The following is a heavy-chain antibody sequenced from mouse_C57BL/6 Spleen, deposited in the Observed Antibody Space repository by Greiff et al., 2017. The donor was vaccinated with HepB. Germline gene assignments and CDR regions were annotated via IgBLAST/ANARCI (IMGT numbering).Heavy chain of an antibody. CDR3: ASYITTVGNYAMDY. V-gene: IGHV7-3*01. Sequence: EVKLMESGGGLVQPGGSLSLSCAASGFTFTDYYMSWVRQPPGKALEWLGFIRNKANGYTTEYSASVKGRFTISRDNSQSILYLQMNALRAEDSATYYWASYITTVGNYAMDYWGQGTSVTVAS. D-gene: IGHD1-1*01. CDR2: IRNKANGYTT. J-gene: IGHJ4*01. CDR1: GFTFTDYY.